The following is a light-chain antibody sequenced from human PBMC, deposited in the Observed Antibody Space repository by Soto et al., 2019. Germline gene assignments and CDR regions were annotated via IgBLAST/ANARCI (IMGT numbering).Light chain of an antibody. CDR1: QSIGNNY. CDR2: DAS. Sequence: EIVLTQSPGTLSLSPGERATLSCRASQSIGNNYLAWYQQKRGQAPRLLIFDASTRATGIPDRFSGSGCGTDFTLTISRLEPEDFAVYHCQQYGTSPLTFGPGTRLEIK. V-gene: IGKV3-20*01. J-gene: IGKJ5*01. CDR3: QQYGTSPLT.